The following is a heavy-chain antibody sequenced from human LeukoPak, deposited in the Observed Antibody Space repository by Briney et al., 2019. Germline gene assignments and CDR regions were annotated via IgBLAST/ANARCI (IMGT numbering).Heavy chain of an antibody. CDR1: GFTFSSYW. J-gene: IGHJ4*02. Sequence: TGGSLRLSCAASGFTFSSYWMSWVRQAPWKGLEWVADIKQDGSEKYYVDSVKGRFTISRDNAKNSLYLQMNSLRAEDTAVYFCARDSLNYDFWSGYPDYWGQGTLVTVSS. CDR2: IKQDGSEK. V-gene: IGHV3-7*01. CDR3: ARDSLNYDFWSGYPDY. D-gene: IGHD3-3*01.